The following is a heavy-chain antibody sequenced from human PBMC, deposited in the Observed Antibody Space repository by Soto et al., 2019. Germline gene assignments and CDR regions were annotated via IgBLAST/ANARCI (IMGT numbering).Heavy chain of an antibody. CDR3: TRDNIENSDGLYAAFDI. D-gene: IGHD5-18*01. CDR1: GYTFTDYY. J-gene: IGHJ3*02. V-gene: IGHV1-2*02. Sequence: GASVKVSCKTSGYTFTDYYTHWVRQAPGQGLEWMGWMNPKSGGAYFAQKFQGRVTLTRDTSIGTAYIEVYSLTSDDTAVYFCTRDNIENSDGLYAAFDIWGQGTPVTVSS. CDR2: MNPKSGGA.